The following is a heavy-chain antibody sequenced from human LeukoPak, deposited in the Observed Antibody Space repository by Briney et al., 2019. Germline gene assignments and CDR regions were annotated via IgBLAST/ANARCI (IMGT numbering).Heavy chain of an antibody. CDR2: ISGGGGGT. J-gene: IGHJ5*02. CDR1: GFTFSSYA. V-gene: IGHV3-23*01. Sequence: GGSRRLSCAASGFTFSSYAMTWVRQAPGKGPEGVSVISGGGGGTDYADSVKGRFTISRDNSKNTVFLQMNSLRAEDTAIYYCAKVRCGATTCYKGWFDPWGQGTLVTVSS. D-gene: IGHD2-2*02. CDR3: AKVRCGATTCYKGWFDP.